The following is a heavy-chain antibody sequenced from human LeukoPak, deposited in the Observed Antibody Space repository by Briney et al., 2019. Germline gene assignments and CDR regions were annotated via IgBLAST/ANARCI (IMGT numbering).Heavy chain of an antibody. CDR1: GFTFSHYG. CDR2: ISSDGGNK. V-gene: IGHV3-30*18. D-gene: IGHD6-19*01. CDR3: AKVGQWLVYDY. J-gene: IGHJ4*02. Sequence: GGSLRLSCTASGFTFSHYGMHWVRQAPGKGLEWLAVISSDGGNKYYRDAVKDRFTISRDNAKNSLYLQMNSLRAEDTALYYCAKVGQWLVYDYWGQGTLVTVSS.